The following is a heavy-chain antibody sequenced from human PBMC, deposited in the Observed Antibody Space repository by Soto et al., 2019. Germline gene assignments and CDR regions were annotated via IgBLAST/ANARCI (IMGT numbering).Heavy chain of an antibody. J-gene: IGHJ5*02. CDR2: ISGSGADT. CDR3: ARQPRGAAAVTSVINWFDP. Sequence: SGGSLRLSCAASGFTFSSYAMSWVRQAPGKGLEWVSAISGSGADTYYADSVKGRFTISRDKSKSTLYLQMDSLRAEDTAVYYCARQPRGAAAVTSVINWFDPWGQGALVTVSS. D-gene: IGHD4-17*01. CDR1: GFTFSSYA. V-gene: IGHV3-23*01.